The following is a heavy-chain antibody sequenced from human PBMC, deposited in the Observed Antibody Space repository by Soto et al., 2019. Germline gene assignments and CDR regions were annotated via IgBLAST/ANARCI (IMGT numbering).Heavy chain of an antibody. V-gene: IGHV4-31*03. CDR3: ARVGRVSNGGYLDY. Sequence: SETLSLTCTVSGGSISSGTFYWSWFRQHPGKGLEWIGYIYYTGNTYYNPSLKSRLTISVDTSKNQFSLTLSSVTAADTAVYYCARVGRVSNGGYLDYWGQGTLVTVSS. CDR1: GGSISSGTFY. CDR2: IYYTGNT. D-gene: IGHD3-22*01. J-gene: IGHJ4*02.